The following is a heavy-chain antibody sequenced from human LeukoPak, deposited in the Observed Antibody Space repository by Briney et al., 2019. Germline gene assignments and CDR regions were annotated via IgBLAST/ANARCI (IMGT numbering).Heavy chain of an antibody. CDR2: ISGSSNTI. CDR1: GFTFSGYS. D-gene: IGHD4-17*01. J-gene: IGHJ4*02. CDR3: ARAVTTVTRGGLVFDY. Sequence: PGGSLRLSCAASGFTFSGYSLNWVRQAPGKGLEWVSYISGSSNTIYYADSVKGRFTISRDNAKNSLYLQMNSLRDEDTAMYYCARAVTTVTRGGLVFDYWGQGTLVTVSS. V-gene: IGHV3-48*02.